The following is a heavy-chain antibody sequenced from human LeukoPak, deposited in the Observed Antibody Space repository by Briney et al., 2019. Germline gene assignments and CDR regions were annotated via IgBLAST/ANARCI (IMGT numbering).Heavy chain of an antibody. V-gene: IGHV1-18*01. J-gene: IGHJ4*02. CDR3: ARDWREGVVVVAATGFDY. CDR1: GYTFTSYG. CDR2: ISAYNGNT. D-gene: IGHD2-15*01. Sequence: ASVKVSCKASGYTFTSYGISWVRQAPGQGLEWVGWISAYNGNTNYAQKLQGRVTMTTDTSTSTAYMELRSLRSDDTAVYYCARDWREGVVVVAATGFDYWGQGTLVTVSS.